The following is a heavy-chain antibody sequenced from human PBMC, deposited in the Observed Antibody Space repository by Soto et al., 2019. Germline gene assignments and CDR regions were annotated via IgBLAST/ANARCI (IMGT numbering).Heavy chain of an antibody. V-gene: IGHV1-69*13. CDR1: GGTFSSYA. J-gene: IGHJ5*02. CDR3: AKGYSSGSYYSEFDP. D-gene: IGHD3-10*01. Sequence: ASVKVSCKASGGTFSSYAISWVRQAPGQGLEWMGGIIPIFGTANYAQKFQGRVTITADESTSTAYMELSSLRSEDTAVYYCAKGYSSGSYYSEFDPWGQGTLVTVSS. CDR2: IIPIFGTA.